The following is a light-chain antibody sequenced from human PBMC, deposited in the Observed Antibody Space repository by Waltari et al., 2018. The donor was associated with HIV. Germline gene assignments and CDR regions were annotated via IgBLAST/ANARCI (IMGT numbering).Light chain of an antibody. CDR1: SSTIGSNP. CDR2: KDN. Sequence: QSVLTQPPSASGTPGQRVTFSCSGGSSTIGSNPVSWYQQVPGTAPKPLIYKDNQRPSGVPDRFSASKSGTSASLAISGLRSEDEADYYCAAWDGSLRGLVFGGGTKLTVL. J-gene: IGLJ2*01. CDR3: AAWDGSLRGLV. V-gene: IGLV1-47*01.